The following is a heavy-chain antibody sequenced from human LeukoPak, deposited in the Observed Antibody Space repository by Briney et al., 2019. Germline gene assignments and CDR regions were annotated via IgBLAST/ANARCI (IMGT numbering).Heavy chain of an antibody. CDR1: GGSISSYY. Sequence: SETLSLTCTVSGGSISSYYWSWLRQPPGKGLEWIGNIYYSGSTNYHPSLKSRVTTSVDTSKNQYSLKLSSVTAADTAVYYCARDGVETGIYMDVWGKGTTVSVSS. CDR2: IYYSGST. V-gene: IGHV4-59*01. D-gene: IGHD3-3*01. CDR3: ARDGVETGIYMDV. J-gene: IGHJ6*03.